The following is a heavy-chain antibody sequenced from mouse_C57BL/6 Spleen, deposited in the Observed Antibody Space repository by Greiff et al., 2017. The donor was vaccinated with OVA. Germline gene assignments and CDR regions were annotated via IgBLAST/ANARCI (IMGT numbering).Heavy chain of an antibody. J-gene: IGHJ4*01. V-gene: IGHV2-9*01. CDR1: GFSLTSYG. Sequence: VHLVESGPGLVAPSQSLSITCTVSGFSLTSYGVDWVRQPPGKGLEWLGVIWGGGSTNYNSALMSRLSLRKDNSTSQVFLKMNSLQTDDTAMYYCAKHRGYYGSSYDAMDYWGQGTSVTVSS. D-gene: IGHD1-1*01. CDR3: AKHRGYYGSSYDAMDY. CDR2: IWGGGST.